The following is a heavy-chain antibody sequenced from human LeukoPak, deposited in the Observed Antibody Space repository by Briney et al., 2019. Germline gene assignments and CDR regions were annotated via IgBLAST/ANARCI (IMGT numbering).Heavy chain of an antibody. J-gene: IGHJ3*02. CDR3: ASPTMVRRVNDAFDI. Sequence: GASVKVSCRVSGGTFSSYAISWVRQAPGQGLEWMGGIIPIFGTANYAQKFQGRVTITAHESPSTAYMEVSSLRSEATAVYYRASPTMVRRVNDAFDIWGQGTMVTVSS. V-gene: IGHV1-69*13. CDR2: IIPIFGTA. D-gene: IGHD3-10*01. CDR1: GGTFSSYA.